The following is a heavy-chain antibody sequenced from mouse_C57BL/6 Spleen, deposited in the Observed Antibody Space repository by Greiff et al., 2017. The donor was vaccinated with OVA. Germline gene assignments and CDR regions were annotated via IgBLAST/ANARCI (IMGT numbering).Heavy chain of an antibody. CDR1: GYTFTDYY. D-gene: IGHD1-1*01. J-gene: IGHJ1*03. Sequence: QVQLQQSGAELVRPGASVKLSCKASGYTFTDYYINWVKQRPGQGLEWIARIYPGSGNTYYNEKFKGKATLTAEKSSSTAYMQLSSLTSEDSAVYFCARSGYYGPNWYFDVWGTGTTVTVSS. V-gene: IGHV1-76*01. CDR2: IYPGSGNT. CDR3: ARSGYYGPNWYFDV.